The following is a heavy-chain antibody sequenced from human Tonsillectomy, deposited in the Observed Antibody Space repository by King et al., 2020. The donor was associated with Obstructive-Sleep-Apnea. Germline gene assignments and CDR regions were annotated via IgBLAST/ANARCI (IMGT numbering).Heavy chain of an antibody. CDR1: GFTLSKNL. CDR2: KKQDGSEK. V-gene: IGHV3-7*03. J-gene: IGHJ4*02. D-gene: IGHD3-22*01. Sequence: VQLVESGGGLVQPGGSLRLSLVAPGFTLSKNLMSWVRQAPGKGVEWVAKKKQDGSEKYYVDSVKGRFTVSRDNTKNSLYLQMNSLRAEESAVYYCVRIEYYYDSSGYYSYYFDYWGQGTLVTVSS. CDR3: VRIEYYYDSSGYYSYYFDY.